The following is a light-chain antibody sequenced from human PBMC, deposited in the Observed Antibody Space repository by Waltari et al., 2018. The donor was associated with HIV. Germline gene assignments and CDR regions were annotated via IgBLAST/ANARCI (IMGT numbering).Light chain of an antibody. V-gene: IGLV1-47*01. CDR2: RNT. CDR3: AVLDDNLSGPL. J-gene: IGLJ3*02. CDR1: NSNFGSND. Sequence: QSVLTQTPSSSGTPGQRVTISCAGRNSNFGSNDVYWYQQLSVTTPNLLIYRNTQRPSGVPGRCAASNAGTSAALVISGLRSDDEGDYYCAVLDDNLSGPLFGGGTNLTVL.